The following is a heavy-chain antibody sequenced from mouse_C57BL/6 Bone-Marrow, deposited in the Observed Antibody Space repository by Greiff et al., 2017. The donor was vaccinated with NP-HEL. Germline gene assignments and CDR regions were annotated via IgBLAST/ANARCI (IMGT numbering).Heavy chain of an antibody. CDR1: GYAFTNYL. V-gene: IGHV1-54*01. Sequence: VQLQQSGAELVRPGTSVKVSCKASGYAFTNYLIEWVKQRPGQGLEWIGVINPGSGGTNYNEKFKGKATLTAEKSSSTAYMQLSSLTSEDSAVYFCARAGDGYFFYWYFDVWGTGTTVTVSS. J-gene: IGHJ1*03. D-gene: IGHD2-3*01. CDR3: ARAGDGYFFYWYFDV. CDR2: INPGSGGT.